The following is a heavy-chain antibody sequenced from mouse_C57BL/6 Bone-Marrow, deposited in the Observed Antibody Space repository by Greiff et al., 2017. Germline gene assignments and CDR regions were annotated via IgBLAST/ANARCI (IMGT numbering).Heavy chain of an antibody. CDR3: TRHRYYGSSYAMDY. CDR1: GYTFTSYW. D-gene: IGHD1-1*01. J-gene: IGHJ4*01. CDR2: IYPGNSDT. Sequence: EVQGVESGTVLARPGASVRMSCKTSGYTFTSYWMHWVKQRPGQGLEWIGAIYPGNSDTSYNQKFKGKAKLTAVTSASTANMERSSLTNEDSAVYDGTRHRYYGSSYAMDYWGQGTSVTVSS. V-gene: IGHV1-5*01.